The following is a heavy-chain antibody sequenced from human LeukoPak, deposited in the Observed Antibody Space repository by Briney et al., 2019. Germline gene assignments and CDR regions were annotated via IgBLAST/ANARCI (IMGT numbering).Heavy chain of an antibody. CDR2: ISSSSSYI. V-gene: IGHV3-21*01. Sequence: GGSLRFSCAASGFTFSSYSMNWVRQAPGKGLEWVSSISSSSSYIYYADSVKGRFTISRDNAKNSLYLQMNSLRAEDTAVYYCARDLGYYGSGSFHILDYWGQGTLVTVSS. D-gene: IGHD3-10*01. J-gene: IGHJ4*02. CDR3: ARDLGYYGSGSFHILDY. CDR1: GFTFSSYS.